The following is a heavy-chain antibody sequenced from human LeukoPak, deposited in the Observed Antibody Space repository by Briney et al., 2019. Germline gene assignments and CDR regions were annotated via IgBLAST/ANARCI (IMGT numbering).Heavy chain of an antibody. Sequence: SETLSLTCAVSGGSISSGAYSWHWIRRPPGKGLEWIGYIFYRGATNYNPSLTSRVTISVDRSKNQFSLNLRSVTAADTAVYYCARESHYDSSGYNYFDNWGQGALVTVSS. CDR3: ARESHYDSSGYNYFDN. V-gene: IGHV4-30-2*01. CDR1: GGSISSGAYS. CDR2: IFYRGAT. D-gene: IGHD3-22*01. J-gene: IGHJ4*02.